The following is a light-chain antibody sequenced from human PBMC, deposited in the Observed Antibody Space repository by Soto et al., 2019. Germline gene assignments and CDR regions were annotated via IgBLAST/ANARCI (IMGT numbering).Light chain of an antibody. V-gene: IGLV1-40*01. J-gene: IGLJ3*02. CDR1: SSNIGAGYD. CDR3: QSYDNSLSGSEL. Sequence: QSVLTQPPSVSGAPGQRVTISCTGSSSNIGAGYDVHWYQQLPGTAPKLLIYVNTNRPSGVPDRFSGSKSGTSASLAITGLQAEDEADYYCQSYDNSLSGSELFGGGTKVTVL. CDR2: VNT.